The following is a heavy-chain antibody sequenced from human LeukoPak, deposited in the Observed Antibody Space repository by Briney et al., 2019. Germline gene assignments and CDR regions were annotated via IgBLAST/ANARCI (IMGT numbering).Heavy chain of an antibody. CDR3: ARDNGGAYYFDTSAYYHNDAFDI. Sequence: GASVKVSCKASGYTFTSYDINWVRQATGQGLEWMGWMNPNSGNTGYAQKFQGRVTMTTDTSTSTAYMELRSLRSDDTAVYYCARDNGGAYYFDTSAYYHNDAFDIWGQGTMVTVSS. J-gene: IGHJ3*02. CDR2: MNPNSGNT. V-gene: IGHV1-8*01. CDR1: GYTFTSYD. D-gene: IGHD3-22*01.